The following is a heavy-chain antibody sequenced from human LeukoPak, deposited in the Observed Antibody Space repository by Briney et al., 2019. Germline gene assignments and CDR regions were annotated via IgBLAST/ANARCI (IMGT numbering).Heavy chain of an antibody. CDR1: GFTFSSYG. D-gene: IGHD3-16*01. J-gene: IGHJ3*02. CDR3: ARDDALGDNALDI. CDR2: ILNDGSQE. V-gene: IGHV3-33*01. Sequence: GGSLRLSCAASGFTFSSYGMHWVRQAPGKGLEWVAVILNDGSQEKYADSVKGRFTISRDNSKNTLFLQMNSLRAEDTAVYYCARDDALGDNALDIRGQGTMVTVSS.